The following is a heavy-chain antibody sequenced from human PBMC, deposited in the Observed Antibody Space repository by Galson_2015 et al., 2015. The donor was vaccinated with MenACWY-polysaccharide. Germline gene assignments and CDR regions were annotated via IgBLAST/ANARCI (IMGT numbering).Heavy chain of an antibody. CDR3: ARDYCSRTSCYGMDV. V-gene: IGHV3-30-3*01. CDR2: ISYDATNK. CDR1: GFTFSRYA. J-gene: IGHJ6*02. Sequence: SLRLSCAASGFTFSRYAMHWARQAPGKGLEWVAVISYDATNKYYAESVKGRFTISRDNSKNTMYVQMNSLKAEDTAIYYCARDYCSRTSCYGMDVWGQGTTVTVSS. D-gene: IGHD2-2*01.